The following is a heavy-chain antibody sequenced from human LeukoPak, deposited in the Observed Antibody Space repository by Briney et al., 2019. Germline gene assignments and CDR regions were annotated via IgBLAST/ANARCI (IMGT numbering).Heavy chain of an antibody. J-gene: IGHJ4*02. Sequence: GGSLRLSCAASGFTVSSNYMSWVRQAPGKGLEWVSVIYSGGTTNYADSVKGRFAISRDNSKNTLFLQMNSLRAEDTAVYYCARGGYSSSWYHFDYWGQGTLVTVSS. CDR2: IYSGGTT. D-gene: IGHD6-13*01. V-gene: IGHV3-53*01. CDR1: GFTVSSNY. CDR3: ARGGYSSSWYHFDY.